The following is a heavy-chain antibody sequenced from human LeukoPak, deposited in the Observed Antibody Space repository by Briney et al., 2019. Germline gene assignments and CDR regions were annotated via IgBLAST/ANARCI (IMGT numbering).Heavy chain of an antibody. CDR3: AKDYEPLVGVHRWGDWFDP. D-gene: IGHD1-26*01. CDR2: ISGTGGST. CDR1: GFTFSTYA. V-gene: IGHV3-23*01. Sequence: GGSLRLSCAASGFTFSTYAMTWVRQAPGKGLEWVSLISGTGGSTYYADSVRGRFTISRDNSKNTLYLQMNSLRAEDTAVYYCAKDYEPLVGVHRWGDWFDPWGQGTLVTVSS. J-gene: IGHJ5*02.